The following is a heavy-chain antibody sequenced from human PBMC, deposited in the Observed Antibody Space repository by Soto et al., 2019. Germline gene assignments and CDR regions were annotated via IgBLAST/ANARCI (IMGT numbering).Heavy chain of an antibody. V-gene: IGHV4-30-4*01. J-gene: IGHJ5*02. CDR3: ARGLRRDIVVVPANWFDP. CDR2: IYYSGST. D-gene: IGHD2-2*01. Sequence: QVQLQESGPGLVKPSQTLSLTCTVSGGSISSGDYYWSWIRQPQGKGLEWIGYIYYSGSTYYNPSLKSRVTISVDTSKNQFSLKLSSVTAADTAVYYCARGLRRDIVVVPANWFDPWGQGTLVTVSS. CDR1: GGSISSGDYY.